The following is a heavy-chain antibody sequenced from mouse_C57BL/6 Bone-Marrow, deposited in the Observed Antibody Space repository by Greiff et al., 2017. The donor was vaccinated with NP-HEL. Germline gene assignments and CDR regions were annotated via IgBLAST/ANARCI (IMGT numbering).Heavy chain of an antibody. V-gene: IGHV1-85*01. CDR2: IYPRDGST. J-gene: IGHJ3*01. CDR3: ARRRWLLSPWFAY. D-gene: IGHD2-3*01. Sequence: QVQLQQSGPELVKPGASVKLSCKASGYTFTSYDINWVKQRPGQGLEWIGWIYPRDGSTKSNEKFKGKSTLTVATSSSTAYMELHSLTSEDSAVYFCARRRWLLSPWFAYWGQGTLVTVSA. CDR1: GYTFTSYD.